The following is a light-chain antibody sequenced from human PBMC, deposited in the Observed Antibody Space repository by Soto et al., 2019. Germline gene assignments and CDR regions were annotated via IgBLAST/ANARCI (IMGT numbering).Light chain of an antibody. CDR1: SSDVGGYNY. Sequence: QSALTPPASVSGSPGQSITIACTGTSSDVGGYNYVSWYQQHPGKAPKLMIYDVSNRPSGVSDRFSGSKSGNTASLTISGLQAEDEADYYCSSYTGSSTLYVFGTGTKLTVL. CDR3: SSYTGSSTLYV. V-gene: IGLV2-14*01. J-gene: IGLJ1*01. CDR2: DVS.